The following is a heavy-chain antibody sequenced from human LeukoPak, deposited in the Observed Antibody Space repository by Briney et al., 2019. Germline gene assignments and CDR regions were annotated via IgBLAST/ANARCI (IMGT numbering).Heavy chain of an antibody. V-gene: IGHV4-4*09. J-gene: IGHJ3*02. D-gene: IGHD6-13*01. CDR3: ARLGGSSWYFDAFDI. CDR1: GGSISSYY. CDR2: IYTSGST. Sequence: SETLSLTCTVSGGSISSYYWSWIRQPPGKGLEWIGYIYTSGSTNYNLSLKSRVTISVDTSKNQFSLKLSSVTAADTAVYYCARLGGSSWYFDAFDIWGQGTMVTVSS.